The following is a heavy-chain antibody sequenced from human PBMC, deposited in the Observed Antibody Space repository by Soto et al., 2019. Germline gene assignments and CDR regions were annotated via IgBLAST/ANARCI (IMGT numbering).Heavy chain of an antibody. CDR1: GFTFSSYW. D-gene: IGHD6-19*01. CDR2: IKQDGGDK. V-gene: IGHV3-7*01. J-gene: IGHJ4*02. Sequence: EAQLMESGGGLVQPGGSLRLSCAASGFTFSSYWMSWVRQAPGKGLEWVANIKQDGGDKYYVDSVKGRFIMSRDNAKNSLYLQMDSLRAEDRAVYYCARVSGLAGHVWGQGTLVTVSS. CDR3: ARVSGLAGHV.